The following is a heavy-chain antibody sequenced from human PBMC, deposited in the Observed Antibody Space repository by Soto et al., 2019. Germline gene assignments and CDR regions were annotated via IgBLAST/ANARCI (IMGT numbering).Heavy chain of an antibody. CDR1: GYIFTAYS. V-gene: IGHV1-46*01. J-gene: IGHJ1*01. CDR3: AREENCSDGICYSEYFPR. D-gene: IGHD2-15*01. CDR2: VNPSGGST. Sequence: ASVKVSCKASGYIFTAYSMHWVRQAPGQGLEWMGVVNPSGGSTNYAQKFQGRITMTRDTSTSTVYMDLSSLTSEDTAVYYCAREENCSDGICYSEYFPRWGQ.